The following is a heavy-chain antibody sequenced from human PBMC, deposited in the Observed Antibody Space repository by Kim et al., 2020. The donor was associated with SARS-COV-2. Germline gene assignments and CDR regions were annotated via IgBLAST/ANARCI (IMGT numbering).Heavy chain of an antibody. V-gene: IGHV5-51*01. CDR3: ARQWQWLGGAVDY. J-gene: IGHJ4*02. D-gene: IGHD6-19*01. Sequence: YSPSVQGQVTISADKSSSTAYLQGSSLKAADTAMYYCARQWQWLGGAVDYWGQGTLVTVSS.